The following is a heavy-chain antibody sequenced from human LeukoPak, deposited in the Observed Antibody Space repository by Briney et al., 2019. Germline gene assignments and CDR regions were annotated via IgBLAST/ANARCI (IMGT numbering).Heavy chain of an antibody. CDR3: ARGDLKSDWFDP. D-gene: IGHD3-3*01. V-gene: IGHV4-4*07. CDR2: FYNSGRT. Sequence: SETLSLTCTVSGGSISSYYWNWIRQPAGKGLEWIGRFYNSGRTNFNPSLKSRVTISADTSKNQFSLKLRSVTAADTAVYYCARGDLKSDWFDPWGQGTLVIVST. J-gene: IGHJ5*02. CDR1: GGSISSYY.